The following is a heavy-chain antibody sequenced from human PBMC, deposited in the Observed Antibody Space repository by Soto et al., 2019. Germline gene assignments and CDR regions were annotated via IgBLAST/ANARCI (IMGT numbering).Heavy chain of an antibody. V-gene: IGHV3-74*01. J-gene: IGHJ4*02. CDR1: EFTFSNCW. CDR2: INSDGTTT. Sequence: EVQLVESGGGLVQPGGSLRLSCAASEFTFSNCWMHWVRQAPGKGLVWVSRINSDGTTTSYADSVKGRFTISRDNAKNTLSLQMNSLRAEDTAVYYCARAGYGLGNCHFDYWGQGALVTVSS. CDR3: ARAGYGLGNCHFDY. D-gene: IGHD3-10*01.